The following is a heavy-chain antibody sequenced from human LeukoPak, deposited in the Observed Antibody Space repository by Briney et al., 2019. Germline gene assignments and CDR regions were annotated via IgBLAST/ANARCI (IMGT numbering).Heavy chain of an antibody. Sequence: SETLSLTCTVSGGSISSYYWSWIRQPPGKGLEWIGYIYYSGSTNYNPSLKSRVTISVDTSKNQFSLKLSSVTAADTAVYYCARDKGYSSSWGYYYYGMDVWGQGTTVTVSS. CDR3: ARDKGYSSSWGYYYYGMDV. D-gene: IGHD6-13*01. CDR2: IYYSGST. V-gene: IGHV4-59*01. CDR1: GGSISSYY. J-gene: IGHJ6*02.